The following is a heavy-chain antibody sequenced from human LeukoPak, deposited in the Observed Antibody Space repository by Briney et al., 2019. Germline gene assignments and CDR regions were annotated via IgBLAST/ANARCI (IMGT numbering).Heavy chain of an antibody. J-gene: IGHJ6*03. D-gene: IGHD3-22*01. CDR3: ARDAYYYDSSGDWPGVDYYMDV. CDR2: IIPIFGTA. CDR1: GYTFTSYG. V-gene: IGHV1-69*05. Sequence: SVKVSCKASGYTFTSYGISWVRQAPGQGLEWMGRIIPIFGTANYAQKFQGRVTITTDESTSTAYMELSSLRSEDTAVYYCARDAYYYDSSGDWPGVDYYMDVWGKGTTVTVSS.